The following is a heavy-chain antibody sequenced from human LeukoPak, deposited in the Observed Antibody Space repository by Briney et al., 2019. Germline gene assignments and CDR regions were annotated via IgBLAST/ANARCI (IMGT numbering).Heavy chain of an antibody. CDR3: ATNYYDSSGSRRDAFDI. Sequence: GGSLRLSCAAPGFTFSSYSMNWVRQAPGKGLEWVSYISSSSSTIYYADSVKGRFTISRDNAKNSLYLQMNSLRAEDTPVYYCATNYYDSSGSRRDAFDICGQGTMVTVSS. V-gene: IGHV3-48*04. D-gene: IGHD3-22*01. CDR2: ISSSSSTI. CDR1: GFTFSSYS. J-gene: IGHJ3*02.